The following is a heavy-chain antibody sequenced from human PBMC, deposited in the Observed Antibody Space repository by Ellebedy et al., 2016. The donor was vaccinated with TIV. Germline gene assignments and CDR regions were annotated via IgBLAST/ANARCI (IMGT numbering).Heavy chain of an antibody. CDR2: IYYSGST. D-gene: IGHD3-10*01. CDR1: GGSISSSSYY. CDR3: ARRSYYGSGSYYNDWYFDL. J-gene: IGHJ2*01. Sequence: SETLSLXXTVSGGSISSSSYYWSWIRQPPGKGLEWIGYIYYSGSTNYNPSLKSRVTISVDTSKSQFSLNLSSVTAADTAVYYCARRSYYGSGSYYNDWYFDLWGRGTLITVSS. V-gene: IGHV4-61*05.